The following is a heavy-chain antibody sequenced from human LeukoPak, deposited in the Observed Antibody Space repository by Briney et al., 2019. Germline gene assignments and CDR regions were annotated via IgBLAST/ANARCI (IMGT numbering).Heavy chain of an antibody. J-gene: IGHJ4*02. CDR2: INHSGST. CDR3: ARLGYYYGSGSYRGY. V-gene: IGHV4-34*01. CDR1: GVSITSYY. Sequence: SETLSLTCTVSGVSITSYYWSWIRQPPGKGLEWIGEINHSGSTNYNPSLKSRVTISVDTSKNQFSLKLSSVTAADTAVYYCARLGYYYGSGSYRGYWGQGTLVTVSS. D-gene: IGHD3-10*01.